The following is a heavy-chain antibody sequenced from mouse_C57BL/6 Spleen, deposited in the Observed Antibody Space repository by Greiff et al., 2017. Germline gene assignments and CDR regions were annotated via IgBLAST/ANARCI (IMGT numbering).Heavy chain of an antibody. D-gene: IGHD1-1*01. J-gene: IGHJ2*01. CDR1: GYAFSSSW. V-gene: IGHV1-82*01. CDR3: AREADYGAFDY. CDR2: IYPGDGDT. Sequence: QVQLQQSGPELVKPGASVKISCKASGYAFSSSWMNWVKQRPGKGLEWIGRIYPGDGDTNYNGKFKGKATLTADKSSSTAYMQLSSLTSEDSAVYFCAREADYGAFDYWGQGTTLTVSS.